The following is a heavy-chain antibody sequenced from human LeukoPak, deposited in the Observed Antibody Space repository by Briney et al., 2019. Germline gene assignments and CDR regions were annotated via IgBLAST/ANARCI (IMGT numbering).Heavy chain of an antibody. V-gene: IGHV3-74*01. CDR3: AKEGRSLQTY. J-gene: IGHJ4*02. CDR1: GFTFSSYW. CDR2: IASDGSST. Sequence: GGSLGLSCAASGFTFSSYWMNWVRQAPGKGLVWVSRIASDGSSTTYADSVKGRFTISRDNAKNSLYLQMNSLRVEDTAVYYCAKEGRSLQTYWGQGTLVTVSS. D-gene: IGHD5-24*01.